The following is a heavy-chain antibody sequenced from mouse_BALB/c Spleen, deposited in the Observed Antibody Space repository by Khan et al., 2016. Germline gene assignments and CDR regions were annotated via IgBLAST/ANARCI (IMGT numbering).Heavy chain of an antibody. V-gene: IGHV1-15*01. CDR2: IDPETGGT. J-gene: IGHJ2*01. CDR1: GYTFTDYE. Sequence: QVQLQQPGAELVRPGASVTLSCKASGYTFTDYEMHWVKQTPVHGLAWIGAIDPETGGTAYNQKFKGKATLTADKSSSTAYMGLRSLTSEDSAVDYCTNWDYWGQGTTLTVST. D-gene: IGHD4-1*01. CDR3: TNWDY.